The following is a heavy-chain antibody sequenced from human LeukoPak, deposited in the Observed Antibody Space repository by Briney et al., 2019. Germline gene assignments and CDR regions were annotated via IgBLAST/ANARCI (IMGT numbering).Heavy chain of an antibody. CDR1: GGSISSYY. Sequence: SETLSLTCTVSGGSISSYYLSWIRQPPGKGLEWIGYIYYSGSTNYNPSLKSRVTISVDTSKNQFSLKLSSVTAADTAVYYCARSYSSNWYGAFDIWGQGTMVTVSS. CDR2: IYYSGST. V-gene: IGHV4-59*01. CDR3: ARSYSSNWYGAFDI. J-gene: IGHJ3*02. D-gene: IGHD6-13*01.